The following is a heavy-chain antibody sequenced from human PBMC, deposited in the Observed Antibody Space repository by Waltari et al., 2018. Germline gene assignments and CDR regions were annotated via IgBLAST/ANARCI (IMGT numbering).Heavy chain of an antibody. D-gene: IGHD6-6*01. CDR1: GGSFSGYY. V-gene: IGHV4-34*01. J-gene: IGHJ4*02. CDR3: ARGRYSSSFTISHFDY. Sequence: QVQLQQWGAGLLKPAETLSLTCAVYGGSFSGYYWSCIRTPPGKGLAWIGEINHSGSTNYNPSLKSRVTISVDTSKNQFSLKLSSVTAADTAVYYCARGRYSSSFTISHFDYWGQGTLVTVSS. CDR2: INHSGST.